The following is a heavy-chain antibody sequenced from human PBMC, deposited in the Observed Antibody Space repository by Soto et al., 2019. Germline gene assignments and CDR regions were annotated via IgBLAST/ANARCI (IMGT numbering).Heavy chain of an antibody. Sequence: GGSLRLSCAASGFTFSSYAMSWVRQAPGKGLEWVSAISGSGGSTYYADSVEGRFTISKDFSKNTVSLQMTGLRVDDTAVYYCARTRTAFYRYYFDSWGQGALVTV. J-gene: IGHJ4*02. CDR2: ISGSGGST. CDR1: GFTFSSYA. CDR3: ARTRTAFYRYYFDS. V-gene: IGHV3-23*01. D-gene: IGHD2-21*02.